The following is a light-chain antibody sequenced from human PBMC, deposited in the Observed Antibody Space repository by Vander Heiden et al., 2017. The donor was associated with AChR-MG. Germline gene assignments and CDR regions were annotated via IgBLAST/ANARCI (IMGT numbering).Light chain of an antibody. J-gene: IGLJ2*01. CDR3: QAWDSISYVV. Sequence: SYELTQPPSVSVSPGQTATITCSGDKLGDKATSWYQHKPDQSPMMVIYQDTMRPSGISERFSGSNSGNTATLTISGTQPMDEADYYCQAWDSISYVVFGGGTKLTVL. V-gene: IGLV3-1*01. CDR1: KLGDKA. CDR2: QDT.